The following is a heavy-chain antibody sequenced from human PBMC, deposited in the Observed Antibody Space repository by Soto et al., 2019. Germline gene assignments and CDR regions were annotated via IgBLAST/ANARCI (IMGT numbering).Heavy chain of an antibody. CDR1: GYTFTSYG. V-gene: IGHV1-18*01. D-gene: IGHD6-19*01. Sequence: PVKVSCKASGYTFTSYGISWARQAPGQGLEWMGWISAYNGNTNYAQKLQGRVTMTTDTSTSTAYMELRSLRSDDTAMYYCARARIAVGGVDYWGQGTLVTVSS. CDR3: ARARIAVGGVDY. J-gene: IGHJ4*02. CDR2: ISAYNGNT.